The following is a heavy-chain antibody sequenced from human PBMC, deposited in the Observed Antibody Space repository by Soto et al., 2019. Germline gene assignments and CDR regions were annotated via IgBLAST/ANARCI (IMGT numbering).Heavy chain of an antibody. Sequence: EVQLSQSGGGLVQPGGSLRLSCAASGFTCSNFAMRWVRQAPGKGLEWVSDISGSGGSTYYAESVKGRFTISRDNSKNTLFLHMNSRRVEDTAVYYCAKDIVAVGGYETFDFWGQGTMVTVSS. CDR1: GFTCSNFA. V-gene: IGHV3-23*01. D-gene: IGHD5-12*01. J-gene: IGHJ4*02. CDR3: AKDIVAVGGYETFDF. CDR2: ISGSGGST.